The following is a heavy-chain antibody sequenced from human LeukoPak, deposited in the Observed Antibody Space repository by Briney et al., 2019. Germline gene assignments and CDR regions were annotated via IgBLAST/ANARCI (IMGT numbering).Heavy chain of an antibody. CDR1: GFTFSSYE. Sequence: PGGSLRLSCAASGFTFSSYEMNWVRQAPGKGLEWVSYISSSGSTIYYADSVKGRFTISRDNAKNSLYLQMNSLRAEDTAVYYCARAGSGRSPGWFDPWGQGTLVTVSS. V-gene: IGHV3-48*03. CDR2: ISSSGSTI. CDR3: ARAGSGRSPGWFDP. J-gene: IGHJ5*02. D-gene: IGHD1-26*01.